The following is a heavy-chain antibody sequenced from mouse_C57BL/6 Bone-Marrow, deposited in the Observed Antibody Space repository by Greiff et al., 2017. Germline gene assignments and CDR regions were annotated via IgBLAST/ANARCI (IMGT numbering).Heavy chain of an antibody. CDR3: ARRYYYGSWAY. Sequence: EVQLLESGGDLVKPGGSLKLSCAASGFTFSSYGMSWVRQTPDKRLEWVATISSGGSYTYSPDSVKGRFTISRDNAKNTLYLQMRSLESEDTAMXYCARRYYYGSWAYWGQGTLVTVAA. D-gene: IGHD1-1*01. J-gene: IGHJ3*01. V-gene: IGHV5-6*01. CDR2: ISSGGSYT. CDR1: GFTFSSYG.